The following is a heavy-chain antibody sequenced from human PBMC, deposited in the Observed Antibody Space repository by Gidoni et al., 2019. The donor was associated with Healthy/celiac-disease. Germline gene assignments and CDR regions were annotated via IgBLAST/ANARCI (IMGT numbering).Heavy chain of an antibody. J-gene: IGHJ5*02. CDR1: GGSISSSNW. D-gene: IGHD2-15*01. CDR2: IYHSGST. Sequence: TLSLTCAVSGGSISSSNWWSWVRQPPGKGLEWIGEIYHSGSTNYNPSLKSRVTISVDKSKNQFSLKLSSVTAADTAVYYCARGGDCSGGSCYKRSTLDNWFDPWGQGTLVTVSS. CDR3: ARGGDCSGGSCYKRSTLDNWFDP. V-gene: IGHV4-4*02.